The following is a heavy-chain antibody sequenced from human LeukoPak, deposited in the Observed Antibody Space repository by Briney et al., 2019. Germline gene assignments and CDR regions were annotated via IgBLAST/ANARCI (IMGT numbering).Heavy chain of an antibody. J-gene: IGHJ4*02. Sequence: ASMKVSCKASGYTFTGYYIHWVRQAPGQGLEWMGWINPNSGGTDYAQKFQGRVTMTRDTSISTAYMELSRLRSDDTAVYYCARVSGYCNGHCYDYWGQGTLVTVSS. CDR2: INPNSGGT. V-gene: IGHV1-2*02. D-gene: IGHD2-15*01. CDR1: GYTFTGYY. CDR3: ARVSGYCNGHCYDY.